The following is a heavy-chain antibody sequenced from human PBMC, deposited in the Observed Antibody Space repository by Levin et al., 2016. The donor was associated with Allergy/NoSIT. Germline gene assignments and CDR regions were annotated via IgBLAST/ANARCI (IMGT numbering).Heavy chain of an antibody. CDR2: ISSSSSDT. D-gene: IGHD6-13*01. CDR3: ARMGESSSWIFGDNGTDV. Sequence: WIRQPPGKGLEWISYISSSSSDTNYADSVEGRFTISRDNAKNSLYLQMNSLRGDDAAVYYCARMGESSSWIFGDNGTDVWGQGTTVTVSS. J-gene: IGHJ6*02. V-gene: IGHV3-11*03.